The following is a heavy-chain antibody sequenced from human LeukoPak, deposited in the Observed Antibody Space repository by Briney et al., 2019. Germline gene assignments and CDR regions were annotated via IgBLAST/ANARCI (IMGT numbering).Heavy chain of an antibody. J-gene: IGHJ4*02. CDR3: TKRGRDWGPFDY. CDR1: GFIFNNYA. CDR2: ISDSGDAT. V-gene: IGHV3-23*01. D-gene: IGHD7-27*01. Sequence: PGGSLRLSCVASGFIFNNYAMSWVRQCPGKGLEWVSSISDSGDATYYPDSVKGRFTISRDNSKNTLYLEMDSLRDEDTAIYYCTKRGRDWGPFDYWGQGTLVTVSS.